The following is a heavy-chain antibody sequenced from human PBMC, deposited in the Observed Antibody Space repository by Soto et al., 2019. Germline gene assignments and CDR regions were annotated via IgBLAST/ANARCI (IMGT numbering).Heavy chain of an antibody. CDR1: GFTFSSYA. CDR2: ISVSGGST. J-gene: IGHJ3*02. Sequence: GGSLRLSCAASGFTFSSYAMSWVRQAPGKGLEWVSAISVSGGSTYYADSVKGRFTISRDNSKNTVYLQMNSLRAEDTAVYYCARKAAGTADAFDIWGQGTMVTVSS. CDR3: ARKAAGTADAFDI. V-gene: IGHV3-23*01.